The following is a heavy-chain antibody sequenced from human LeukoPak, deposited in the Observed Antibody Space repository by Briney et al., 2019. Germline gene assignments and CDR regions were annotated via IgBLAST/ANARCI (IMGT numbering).Heavy chain of an antibody. CDR1: GFTFSDHC. J-gene: IGHJ4*02. V-gene: IGHV3-72*01. CDR2: VRNKARSYTT. Sequence: GGSLRLSCAASGFTFSDHCMDWVRQAPGKGLEWVARVRNKARSYTTEYAASVKGRFTISRDDSLNSLFLQMNSLKTEDTAVYYCSRRGSFQGLDYWGQGTLVSVSS. CDR3: SRRGSFQGLDY. D-gene: IGHD2-15*01.